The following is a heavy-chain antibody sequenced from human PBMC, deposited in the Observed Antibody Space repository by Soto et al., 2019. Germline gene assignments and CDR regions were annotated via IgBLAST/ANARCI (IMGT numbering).Heavy chain of an antibody. CDR3: AAGLKDASNRPSFDS. CDR1: GFNFSDYY. CDR2: ILSLESHK. Sequence: GGSLRLSCSGSGFNFSDYYMNWIRQTPVKGLEWVSSILSLESHKYYAASVMGRFSISRDNAKKSLFLQMNNLRAEDTGIYFCAAGLKDASNRPSFDSWGPGTPVTVSS. D-gene: IGHD3-16*01. J-gene: IGHJ4*02. V-gene: IGHV3-11*01.